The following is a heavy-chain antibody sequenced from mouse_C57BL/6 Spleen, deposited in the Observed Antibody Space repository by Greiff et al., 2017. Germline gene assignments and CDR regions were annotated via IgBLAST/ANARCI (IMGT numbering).Heavy chain of an antibody. CDR3: ARYYYGLYFDV. V-gene: IGHV1-52*01. CDR1: GYTFTSYW. Sequence: QVHVKQPGAELVRPGSSVKLSCKASGYTFTSYWMHWVKQRPIQGLEWIGNIDPSDSETHYNQKFKDKATLTVDKSSSTAYMQLSSLTSEDSAVYYCARYYYGLYFDVWGTGTTVTVSS. CDR2: IDPSDSET. D-gene: IGHD1-1*01. J-gene: IGHJ1*03.